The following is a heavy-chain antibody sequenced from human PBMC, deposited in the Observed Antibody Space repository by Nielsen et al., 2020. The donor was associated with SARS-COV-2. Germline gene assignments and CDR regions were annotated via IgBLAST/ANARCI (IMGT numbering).Heavy chain of an antibody. CDR1: GFTFSVYY. Sequence: GGSLRLSCAASGFTFSVYYMTWIRQAPGKGLEWASYISSSSSYTNYADSVKGRFTISRDNAKNSLYLQMNSLRAEDTAVYYCARGGGVDGDYGFGFADYWGQGTLVTVSS. CDR3: ARGGGVDGDYGFGFADY. V-gene: IGHV3-11*05. CDR2: ISSSSSYT. J-gene: IGHJ4*02. D-gene: IGHD4-17*01.